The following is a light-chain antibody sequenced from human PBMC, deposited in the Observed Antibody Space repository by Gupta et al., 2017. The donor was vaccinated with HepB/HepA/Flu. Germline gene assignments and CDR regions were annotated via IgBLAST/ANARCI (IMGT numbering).Light chain of an antibody. CDR3: QQDEKPPLT. J-gene: IGKJ2*01. Sequence: DIEMTQSPSSLTASVGDRVTITCQASQGISNYLDWYQQKPGKAPKLLIYDASNLETGVPSRFSGSGSGTDFTFNISSLQPEDVATYYCQQDEKPPLTFGQGTKLEIK. CDR1: QGISNY. V-gene: IGKV1-33*01. CDR2: DAS.